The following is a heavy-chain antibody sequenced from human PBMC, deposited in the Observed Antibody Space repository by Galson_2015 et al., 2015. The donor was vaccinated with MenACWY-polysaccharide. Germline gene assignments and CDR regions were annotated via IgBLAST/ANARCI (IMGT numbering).Heavy chain of an antibody. CDR2: ISFNGGNT. CDR3: AVNWNNDH. Sequence: SLRLSCAASGFTFSGYAMSWVRQAPGKGLEWVSSISFNGGNTYYADSVKGRFTISRANSKSTLYLQTNSLRVEDTAVYYCAVNWNNDHWGQGTLVTVSS. CDR1: GFTFSGYA. V-gene: IGHV3-23*01. D-gene: IGHD1/OR15-1a*01. J-gene: IGHJ4*02.